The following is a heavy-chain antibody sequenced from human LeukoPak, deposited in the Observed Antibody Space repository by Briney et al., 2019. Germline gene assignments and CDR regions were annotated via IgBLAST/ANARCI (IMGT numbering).Heavy chain of an antibody. V-gene: IGHV1-8*01. J-gene: IGHJ4*02. Sequence: ASVKVSCKASGYTFISHDINWVRQATGRRLEWMGWMNPNTGATGYAQNFQGGVTMTRDTSISTAYMELNSLRSKDTAVYYCARLSETPVYYYSSGYYYLDSWGQGTLVTVSS. CDR1: GYTFISHD. CDR2: MNPNTGAT. D-gene: IGHD3-22*01. CDR3: ARLSETPVYYYSSGYYYLDS.